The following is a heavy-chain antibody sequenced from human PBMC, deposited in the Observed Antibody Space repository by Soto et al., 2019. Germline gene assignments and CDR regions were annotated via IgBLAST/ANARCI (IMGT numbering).Heavy chain of an antibody. CDR2: INHSGGT. D-gene: IGHD1-7*01. CDR3: AGGRVKLYNWNYVAAWFYP. Sequence: SETLSLTCAVYGGSFRCYYWSWIRQPPGKGLEWLGEINHSGGTNYNPSLKSRVTISVDTSKNQFSLKLRSVTAADTAVYYCAGGRVKLYNWNYVAAWFYPWGQGTLVTVSS. V-gene: IGHV4-34*01. CDR1: GGSFRCYY. J-gene: IGHJ5*02.